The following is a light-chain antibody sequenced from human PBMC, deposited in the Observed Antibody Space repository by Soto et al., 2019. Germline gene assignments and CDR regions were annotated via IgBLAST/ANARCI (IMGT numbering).Light chain of an antibody. J-gene: IGKJ1*01. CDR3: QHYNSYPWT. CDR2: KAS. CDR1: QSITSW. Sequence: DIQMTQSPSTLSASVGDRVTITCRASQSITSWLAWYQQKPGKAPKLLIYKASSLDSGVPSRFSVSRSGTEFTPTISSLQTDDFAPYYCQHYNSYPWTFGQGTKVEIK. V-gene: IGKV1-5*03.